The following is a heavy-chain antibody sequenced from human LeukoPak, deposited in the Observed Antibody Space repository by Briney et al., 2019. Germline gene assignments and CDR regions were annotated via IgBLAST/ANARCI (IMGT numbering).Heavy chain of an antibody. D-gene: IGHD3-3*01. CDR3: ARTTTIYGVVYYFNS. V-gene: IGHV4-59*01. CDR2: ISDSGST. CDR1: GGSISPYY. J-gene: IGHJ4*02. Sequence: PSETLSLTCTVSGGSISPYYWSWIRQPPGKGLEWIGFISDSGSTNYSPSLKSRVTISVDTSKNQSSLKLSSVTAADTAVYYCARTTTIYGVVYYFNSWGQGTLVTVSS.